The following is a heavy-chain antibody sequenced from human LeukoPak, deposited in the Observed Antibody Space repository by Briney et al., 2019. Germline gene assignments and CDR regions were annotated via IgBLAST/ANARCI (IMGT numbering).Heavy chain of an antibody. V-gene: IGHV3-23*01. D-gene: IGHD6-19*01. CDR1: GFTFSNYA. CDR2: ISGSGGIT. J-gene: IGHJ4*02. Sequence: GGSLRLSCAASGFTFSNYAMSWVRQAPGKGLEWGSAISGSGGITYYADSVKGRFTASRDNAKNSLYLQMNSLRAEDTAVYYCAKDLIGSGVYSSGDPVSLLYYFDYWGQGTLVTVSS. CDR3: AKDLIGSGVYSSGDPVSLLYYFDY.